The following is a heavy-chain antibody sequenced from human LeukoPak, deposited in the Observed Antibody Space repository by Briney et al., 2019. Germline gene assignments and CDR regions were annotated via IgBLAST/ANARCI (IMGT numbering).Heavy chain of an antibody. V-gene: IGHV4-59*01. D-gene: IGHD6-13*01. CDR1: GASISSYY. CDR2: IYYSGST. J-gene: IGHJ5*02. CDR3: ARLVYGQQLGGPLNWFDP. Sequence: SETLSLTCTVSGASISSYYWSWIRQPPGKGLEWIGYIYYSGSTNYNPSPKSRVTISVDTSKNQFSLKLSSVTAADTAMYFCARLVYGQQLGGPLNWFDPWGQGTLVTVSS.